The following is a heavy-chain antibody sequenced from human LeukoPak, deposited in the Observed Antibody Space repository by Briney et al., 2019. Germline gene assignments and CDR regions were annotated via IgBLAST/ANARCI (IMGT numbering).Heavy chain of an antibody. CDR3: ARGYYDILTGYYNEHYFDY. J-gene: IGHJ4*02. D-gene: IGHD3-9*01. CDR2: IYYSGST. Sequence: SETLSLTCTVSGVSISSSSYYWGWIRQPPGKGLEWIGSIYYSGSTYYNPSLKRRVTISVDTSKNQFSLKLSSVTAADTAVYYCARGYYDILTGYYNEHYFDYWGQRTLVTVSS. V-gene: IGHV4-39*01. CDR1: GVSISSSSYY.